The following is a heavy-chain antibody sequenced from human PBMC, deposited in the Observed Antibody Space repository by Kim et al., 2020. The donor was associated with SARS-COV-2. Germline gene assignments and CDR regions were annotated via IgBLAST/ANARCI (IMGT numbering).Heavy chain of an antibody. CDR2: FDPEDGET. V-gene: IGHV1-24*01. CDR1: GYTFTELS. Sequence: ASVKVSCKVSGYTFTELSMHWVRQAPGQGLEWMGGFDPEDGETIYAQKFQGRVTMTEDTSTDTAYMELSSLRSEDTAVYYCATGPPFIVGSSGDRFFYYGMDVGGQGTTVTVSS. CDR3: ATGPPFIVGSSGDRFFYYGMDV. D-gene: IGHD1-26*01. J-gene: IGHJ6*02.